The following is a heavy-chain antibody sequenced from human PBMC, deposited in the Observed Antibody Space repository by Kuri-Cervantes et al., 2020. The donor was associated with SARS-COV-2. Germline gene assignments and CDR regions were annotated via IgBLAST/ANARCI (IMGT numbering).Heavy chain of an antibody. CDR3: ARGFRNYDFWSGYRPNYYYYYMDV. CDR2: ISSSSSYI. J-gene: IGHJ6*03. V-gene: IGHV3-21*01. Sequence: GESLKISCAASGFTFSSYSMNWVRQAPGKGLEWVSSISSSSSYIYYADSVKGRFTISRDNAKNSLYLQMNSLRAEDTAVYYCARGFRNYDFWSGYRPNYYYYYMDVWGKGTTVTVSS. D-gene: IGHD3-3*01. CDR1: GFTFSSYS.